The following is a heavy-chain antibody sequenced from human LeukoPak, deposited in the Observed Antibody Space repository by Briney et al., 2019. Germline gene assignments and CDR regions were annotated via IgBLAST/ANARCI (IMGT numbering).Heavy chain of an antibody. V-gene: IGHV3-23*01. CDR1: GFTFSSYA. CDR3: AKDANPLGYCSGGSCYRYYYYYGMDV. D-gene: IGHD2-15*01. J-gene: IGHJ6*02. Sequence: GGSLRLSCAASGFTFSSYAMSWVRQAPGKGLEWVSAISGSGGSTYYADSVKGRFTISRDNSKNTLYLQMNSLRAEDTAVYYCAKDANPLGYCSGGSCYRYYYYYGMDVWGQGTTVTVSS. CDR2: ISGSGGST.